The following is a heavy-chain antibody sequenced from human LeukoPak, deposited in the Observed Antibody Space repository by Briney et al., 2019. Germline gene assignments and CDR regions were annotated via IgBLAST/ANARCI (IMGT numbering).Heavy chain of an antibody. CDR2: INHSGST. D-gene: IGHD4-17*01. V-gene: IGHV4-34*01. CDR3: ARIYGDPNPYWFDP. CDR1: GGSFSGYY. Sequence: PSGTLSLTCAVYGGSFSGYYWSWIRQPPGKGLEWIGEINHSGSTNYNPSLKSRVTISVDTSKNQFSLKLSSVTAADTAVYYCARIYGDPNPYWFDPWGQGTLVTVSS. J-gene: IGHJ5*02.